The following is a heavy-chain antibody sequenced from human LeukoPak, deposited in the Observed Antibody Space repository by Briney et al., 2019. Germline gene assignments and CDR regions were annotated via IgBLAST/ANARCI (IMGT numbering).Heavy chain of an antibody. J-gene: IGHJ3*02. CDR3: AKDIVVLPAASDAFDI. V-gene: IGHV3-23*01. CDR2: ISGSGGST. Sequence: AGGSLRLSCAASGFTFSSYAMSWVRQPPGKGLEWVSTISGSGGSTYYADSVRGRFTISRDNSKNTLYLQMSSLRAEDTAGYYCAKDIVVLPAASDAFDIWGQGTMVTVSS. CDR1: GFTFSSYA. D-gene: IGHD2-2*01.